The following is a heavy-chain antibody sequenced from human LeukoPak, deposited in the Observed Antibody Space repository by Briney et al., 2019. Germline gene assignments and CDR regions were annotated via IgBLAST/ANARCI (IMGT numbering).Heavy chain of an antibody. CDR3: ARARGYNHGPQDYYFDY. Sequence: GGSLRLSCAASGFTLSSYVMSWVRQAPGKGLEWVSYIRSSSSVMYYADSAKGRFTISRDNAKSSLYLQMSSLRGEDTAVYYCARARGYNHGPQDYYFDYWGQGTLVTVSS. CDR2: IRSSSSVM. D-gene: IGHD5-18*01. CDR1: GFTLSSYV. V-gene: IGHV3-48*01. J-gene: IGHJ4*02.